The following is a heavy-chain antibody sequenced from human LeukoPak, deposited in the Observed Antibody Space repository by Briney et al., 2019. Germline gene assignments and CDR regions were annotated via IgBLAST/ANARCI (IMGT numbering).Heavy chain of an antibody. Sequence: SETLSLTCTVSGVPISSYYWSWIRQPPGKGLECIGHIYYSGSTNYNPSLKSRVTISVDTSKNQFSLKLSSVTAADTAVYYCARDRGSGPNFYGMDVWGQGTTVTVSS. D-gene: IGHD6-19*01. CDR2: IYYSGST. CDR3: ARDRGSGPNFYGMDV. J-gene: IGHJ6*02. V-gene: IGHV4-59*01. CDR1: GVPISSYY.